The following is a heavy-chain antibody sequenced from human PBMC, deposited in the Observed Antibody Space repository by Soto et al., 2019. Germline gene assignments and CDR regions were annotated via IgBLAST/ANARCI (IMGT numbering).Heavy chain of an antibody. CDR1: GFSFSNYA. J-gene: IGHJ4*02. CDR3: ARRGPGTYFDY. D-gene: IGHD6-13*01. Sequence: GGSLRLSCAASGFSFSNYAMAWVRQAPGKGLEWVSSISVSGGSIYYADSVKGRFTISRDNSKNTLSLLMNSLRAEDTAVYYCARRGPGTYFDYWGQGTLVTVSS. V-gene: IGHV3-23*01. CDR2: ISVSGGSI.